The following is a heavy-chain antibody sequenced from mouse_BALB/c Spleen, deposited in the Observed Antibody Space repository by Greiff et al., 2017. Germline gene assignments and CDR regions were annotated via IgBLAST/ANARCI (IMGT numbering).Heavy chain of an antibody. Sequence: QVQLQQSGPGLVAPSQSLSITCTVSGFSLSRYSVHWVRQPPGKGLEWLGMIWGGGITDYNSALKSRLSISKDNSKSQVFLKMNSLQTDDTAMYYCARNRRDIPAWFAYWGQGTLVTVSA. J-gene: IGHJ3*01. CDR3: ARNRRDIPAWFAY. V-gene: IGHV2-6-4*01. CDR1: GFSLSRYS. CDR2: IWGGGIT.